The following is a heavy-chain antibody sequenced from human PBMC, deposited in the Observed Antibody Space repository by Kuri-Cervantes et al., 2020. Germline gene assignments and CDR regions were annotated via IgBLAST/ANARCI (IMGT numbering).Heavy chain of an antibody. CDR2: ISYDGSNK. V-gene: IGHV3-30*18. Sequence: LSLTCAASGFTFSSYGVHWVRQAPGKGLEWVAVISYDGSNKYYADSVKGRFTISRDNSKNTLYLQMNSLRAEDTAVYYCAKDPNYDFWSGYWHIFYYYGMDVWGHGTTVTVSS. D-gene: IGHD3-3*01. CDR3: AKDPNYDFWSGYWHIFYYYGMDV. J-gene: IGHJ6*02. CDR1: GFTFSSYG.